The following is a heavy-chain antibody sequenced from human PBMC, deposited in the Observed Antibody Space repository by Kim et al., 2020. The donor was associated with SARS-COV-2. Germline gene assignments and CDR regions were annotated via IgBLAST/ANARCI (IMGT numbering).Heavy chain of an antibody. J-gene: IGHJ3*02. CDR1: GFTFDDYA. CDR2: ISWNSGSI. Sequence: GGSLRLSCAASGFTFDDYAMHWVRQAPGKGLEWVSGISWNSGSIGYADSVKGRFTISRDNAKNSLYLQMNSLRAEDTALYYCALLTAYWGDDAFDIWGQG. CDR3: ALLTAYWGDDAFDI. V-gene: IGHV3-9*01. D-gene: IGHD2-21*02.